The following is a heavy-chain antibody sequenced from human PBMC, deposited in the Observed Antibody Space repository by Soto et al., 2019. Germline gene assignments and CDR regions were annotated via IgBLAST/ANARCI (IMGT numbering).Heavy chain of an antibody. CDR2: IYYSGST. V-gene: IGHV4-39*07. Sequence: SETLSLTCTVSGGSISSSSYYWGWIRQPPGKGLEWIGSIYYSGSTYYNPSLKSRVTISVDTSKNQFSLKLSSVTAADTAVYYCARDNVVVVPASMSYYYSYYGMDVWGQGPTVTVFS. J-gene: IGHJ6*02. CDR1: GGSISSSSYY. D-gene: IGHD2-2*01. CDR3: ARDNVVVVPASMSYYYSYYGMDV.